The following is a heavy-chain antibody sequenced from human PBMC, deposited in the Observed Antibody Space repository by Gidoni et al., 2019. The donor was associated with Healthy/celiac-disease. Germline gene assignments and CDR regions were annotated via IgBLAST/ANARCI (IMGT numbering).Heavy chain of an antibody. D-gene: IGHD2-21*02. Sequence: EVQLVESGGGLVKPGGSLRLSCAASGFTFSSYSMNWVRQAPGKGLDWVSSISSSSSYIYYADSVKGRFTISRDNAKNSLYLQMNSLRAEDTAVYYCARDGGPCGGDCDPHYNYGMDVWGQGTTVTVSS. V-gene: IGHV3-21*01. CDR1: GFTFSSYS. J-gene: IGHJ6*02. CDR2: ISSSSSYI. CDR3: ARDGGPCGGDCDPHYNYGMDV.